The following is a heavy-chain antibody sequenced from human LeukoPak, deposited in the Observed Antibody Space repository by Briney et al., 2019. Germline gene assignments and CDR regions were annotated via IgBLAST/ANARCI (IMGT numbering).Heavy chain of an antibody. CDR3: ARRYGSGRKDYFDY. V-gene: IGHV4-34*01. D-gene: IGHD3-10*01. Sequence: SETRSLTCDVYGGSFSGYYWSWIRQPPGKGLEWIGEINHSGSTNYNPSLKSQVTISVDTSKNQFSLKLSSVTAADTAVYYCARRYGSGRKDYFDYWGQGTLVTVSS. CDR1: GGSFSGYY. J-gene: IGHJ4*02. CDR2: INHSGST.